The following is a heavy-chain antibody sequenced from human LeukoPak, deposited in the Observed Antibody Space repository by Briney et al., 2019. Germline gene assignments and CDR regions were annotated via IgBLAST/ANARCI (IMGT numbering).Heavy chain of an antibody. CDR1: GFTFDDYA. CDR2: ISWNSGSI. D-gene: IGHD3-10*01. CDR3: AKDMVRGFYGMDV. V-gene: IGHV3-9*01. Sequence: GRSLRLSCAASGFTFDDYAMHWVRQAPGKGLEWVSGISWNSGSIGYADSVKGRFTISRDNAKNSLYLQMNSLRAEDTALCYCAKDMVRGFYGMDVWGQGATVTVSS. J-gene: IGHJ6*02.